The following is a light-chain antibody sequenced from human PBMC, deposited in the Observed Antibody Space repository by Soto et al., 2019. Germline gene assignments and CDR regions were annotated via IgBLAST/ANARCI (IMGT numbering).Light chain of an antibody. CDR2: GAS. J-gene: IGKJ4*01. Sequence: EIVLTQSPGTLSLSPGERATLSCRASQSVSSSYLAWYQQKPGQAPRLLIYGASSRATGIPDRFSGSGSGTDFTLTISRLEPEDFAVYYCQQYGSSPLTFGGWTK. V-gene: IGKV3-20*01. CDR3: QQYGSSPLT. CDR1: QSVSSSY.